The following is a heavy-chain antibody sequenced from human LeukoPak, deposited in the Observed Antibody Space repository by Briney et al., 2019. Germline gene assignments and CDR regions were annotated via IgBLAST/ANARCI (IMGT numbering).Heavy chain of an antibody. CDR1: GFTFSRYW. J-gene: IGHJ3*02. Sequence: GGALRLSCAASGFTFSRYWMTWVRQAPGKGLEWVANINEDGSEKYYVYSVKGRFTISRDNAKNSLYLQMNSLRAEDTAVYYCARLNYYDNKGPDAFDIWGQGTMVTVSS. V-gene: IGHV3-7*01. CDR2: INEDGSEK. CDR3: ARLNYYDNKGPDAFDI. D-gene: IGHD3-22*01.